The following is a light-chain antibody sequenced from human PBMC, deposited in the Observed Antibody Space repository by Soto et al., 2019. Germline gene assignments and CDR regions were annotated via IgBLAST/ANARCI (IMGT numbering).Light chain of an antibody. J-gene: IGKJ1*01. V-gene: IGKV3-11*01. Sequence: EIVLTQSPATLSLSPGERATLSCRASESVSRFLAWYQQKPGQAPRLLIFDASDRATGISARFSGSGSGTDFTLTISSLEPEDFAVYYCQQRSDWPRTFGKGTKVESK. CDR1: ESVSRF. CDR2: DAS. CDR3: QQRSDWPRT.